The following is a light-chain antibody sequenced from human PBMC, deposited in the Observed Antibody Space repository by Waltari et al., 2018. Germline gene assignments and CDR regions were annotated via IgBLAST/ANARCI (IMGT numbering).Light chain of an antibody. CDR2: LGS. CDR1: QSLLYSNGYNY. V-gene: IGKV2-28*01. CDR3: EQTLHTPYT. Sequence: DIVMSQSPPSLTVTPGEAASISCRSSQSLLYSNGYNYVDWYLQKPGQSPQLLIYLGSNRASGVPDRFSGGGSETDFTLKISRVEAEDVGVYYCEQTLHTPYTFGQGTNLEIK. J-gene: IGKJ2*01.